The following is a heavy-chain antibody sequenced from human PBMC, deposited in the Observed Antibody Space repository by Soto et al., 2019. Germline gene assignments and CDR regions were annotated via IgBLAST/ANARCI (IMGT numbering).Heavy chain of an antibody. CDR3: ARNTDHRLVRGWLDP. CDR1: GLTFSSSA. CDR2: ISHDGSHE. D-gene: IGHD3-10*01. J-gene: IGHJ5*02. Sequence: QGQLHESGGGVVDPGTSLRLSCAASGLTFSSSAMHWVRQAPGKGLEWVAMISHDGSHEYYGDSVKGRFSVSRDNSHNVLHLEMNSLRIEDTAVYFCARNTDHRLVRGWLDPWGQGTLVTVSS. V-gene: IGHV3-30-3*01.